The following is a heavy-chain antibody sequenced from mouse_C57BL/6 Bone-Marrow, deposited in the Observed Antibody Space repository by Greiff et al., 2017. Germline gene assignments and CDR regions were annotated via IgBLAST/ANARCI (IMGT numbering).Heavy chain of an antibody. CDR3: ARKGGGLDY. CDR2: IWTGGGT. V-gene: IGHV2-9-1*01. J-gene: IGHJ2*01. D-gene: IGHD3-3*01. CDR1: GFSLTSYA. Sequence: VKLMESGPGLVAPSQSLSITCTVSGFSLTSYAISWVRQPPGTGLEWLGVIWTGGGTNYNSACKAILGSSKDNSKSQVFLKMNSLQTYDTAGYYCARKGGGLDYWGQGTTLTVSS.